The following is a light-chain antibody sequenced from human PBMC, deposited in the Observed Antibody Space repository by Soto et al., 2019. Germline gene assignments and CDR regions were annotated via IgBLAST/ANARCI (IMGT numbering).Light chain of an antibody. V-gene: IGLV1-47*01. CDR2: RNN. CDR3: AAWDDSLSGQGV. Sequence: QSVLTQPSSVSGTPGQRVTISCSGSSFNIGSNYAYWYQQLPGTVPKLLFYRNNQRPSGVPDRFSGSKSGTSASLAISGLRSEDEADYYCAAWDDSLSGQGVFGGGTKLTVL. CDR1: SFNIGSNY. J-gene: IGLJ3*02.